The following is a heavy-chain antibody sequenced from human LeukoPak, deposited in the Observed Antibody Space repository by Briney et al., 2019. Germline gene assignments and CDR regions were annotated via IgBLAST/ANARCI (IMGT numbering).Heavy chain of an antibody. CDR1: GFTVSSNY. J-gene: IGHJ4*02. CDR3: ARGPNYYGSADTD. CDR2: IYSGGST. V-gene: IGHV3-53*01. D-gene: IGHD3-10*01. Sequence: GGSLRLSCAASGFTVSSNYMSWVRQAPGKGLEWVSVIYSGGSTYYADSMKGRFTISRDNSKNTLYLQMSSLRAEDTAVYYCARGPNYYGSADTDWGQGTLITVSS.